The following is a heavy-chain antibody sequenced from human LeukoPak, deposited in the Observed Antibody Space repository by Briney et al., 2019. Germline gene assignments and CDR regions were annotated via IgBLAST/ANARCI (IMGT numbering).Heavy chain of an antibody. J-gene: IGHJ6*02. D-gene: IGHD1-1*01. CDR1: GFTVSSNY. V-gene: IGHV3-66*02. Sequence: PGGSLRLSCAASGFTVSSNYMSWVRQAPGKGLGWVSVIYSGGSTYYAGSVKGRFTISRDNSKNTLYLQMNSLRAEDTAVYYCARDNEKHYYYYGMDVWGQGTTVTVSS. CDR2: IYSGGST. CDR3: ARDNEKHYYYYGMDV.